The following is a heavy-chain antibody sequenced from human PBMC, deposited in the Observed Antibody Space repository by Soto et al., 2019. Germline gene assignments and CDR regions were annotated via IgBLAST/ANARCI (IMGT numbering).Heavy chain of an antibody. V-gene: IGHV1-18*04. Sequence: QVQLVQSGAEVKKPGASVKVSCKASGYTFTSYGISWVRQSPGQGLEWMGGISAYNGNTNYAQKLQGRVTMTTDTSTSTAYLELRSLRSDDTAVYYCARVIPAAIQRDWFDPWGQGTLVTVSS. CDR3: ARVIPAAIQRDWFDP. J-gene: IGHJ5*02. CDR1: GYTFTSYG. CDR2: ISAYNGNT. D-gene: IGHD2-2*02.